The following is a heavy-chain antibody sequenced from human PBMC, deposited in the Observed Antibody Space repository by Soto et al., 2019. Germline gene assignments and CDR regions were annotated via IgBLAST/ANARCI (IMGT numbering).Heavy chain of an antibody. V-gene: IGHV3-53*04. D-gene: IGHD3-16*02. Sequence: GGSLRLSCAASGFTVSSNYMSWVRQAPGKGLEWVSVIYSGGSTYYTNSVKGRFTISRHNSKNTLYLQMNSLRAEDTAVYYCMITFGGVIVDYWGQGTLVTVSP. CDR1: GFTVSSNY. CDR2: IYSGGST. J-gene: IGHJ4*02. CDR3: MITFGGVIVDY.